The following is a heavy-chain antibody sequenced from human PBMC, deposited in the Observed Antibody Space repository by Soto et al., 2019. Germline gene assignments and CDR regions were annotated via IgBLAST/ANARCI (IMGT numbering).Heavy chain of an antibody. Sequence: SETLSLTCAVYGGSVNGYYWNWIRQPPGKGLEWIGEINHTGGTHYNPSLKSRVTISVDTSKNQFSLKLSSVTAADTAVYHCARVVRFCSSPSCRGRNWFDPWGQGTLVTVSS. CDR2: INHTGGT. CDR3: ARVVRFCSSPSCRGRNWFDP. CDR1: GGSVNGYY. V-gene: IGHV4-34*09. D-gene: IGHD2-2*01. J-gene: IGHJ5*02.